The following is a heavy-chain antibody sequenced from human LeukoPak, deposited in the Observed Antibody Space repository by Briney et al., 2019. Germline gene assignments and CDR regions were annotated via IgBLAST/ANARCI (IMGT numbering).Heavy chain of an antibody. CDR1: GFTFNDNV. J-gene: IGHJ3*01. D-gene: IGHD5-18*01. CDR2: INGKSSGT. Sequence: PGGSLRLSCSAFGFTFNDNVMSWVRQAPGKGLEWVSSINGKSSGTFSADSVKGRFTISRDNYKNTLFLQMDSLRADDTSMYDCAKSRDPLQLWLPDYDVWGQGTMVTVPS. V-gene: IGHV3-23*05. CDR3: AKSRDPLQLWLPDYDV.